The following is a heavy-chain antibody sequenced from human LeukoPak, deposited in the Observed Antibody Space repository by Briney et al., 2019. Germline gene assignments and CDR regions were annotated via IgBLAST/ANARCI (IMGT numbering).Heavy chain of an antibody. J-gene: IGHJ6*02. D-gene: IGHD3-9*01. Sequence: ASVKVSCKASGYTFTGYYMHWVRQAPGQGLEWMGWINPNSGGTNYAQKFQGRVAMTRDTSISTAYMELSRLKSDDTALYYCARGPPYYDVLTGSLYGMDVWGQGTLVTVSS. CDR1: GYTFTGYY. CDR2: INPNSGGT. CDR3: ARGPPYYDVLTGSLYGMDV. V-gene: IGHV1-2*02.